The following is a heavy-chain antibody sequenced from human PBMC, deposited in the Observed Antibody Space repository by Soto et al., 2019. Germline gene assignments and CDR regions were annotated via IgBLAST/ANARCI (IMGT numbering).Heavy chain of an antibody. D-gene: IGHD6-25*01. CDR3: ARVADQSDAFDI. V-gene: IGHV1-2*04. Sequence: ASVKVSCRASGYTFTGYYMHWVRQAPGQGLEWMGWINPNVGGTKYAQKFQGWVTMTRDTSISTAHMELSRLSSDDTAVYYCARVADQSDAFDIWGQGTLVTVSS. CDR2: INPNVGGT. CDR1: GYTFTGYY. J-gene: IGHJ3*02.